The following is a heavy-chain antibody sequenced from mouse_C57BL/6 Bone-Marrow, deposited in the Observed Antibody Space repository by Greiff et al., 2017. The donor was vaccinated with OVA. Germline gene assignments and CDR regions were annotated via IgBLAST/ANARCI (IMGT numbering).Heavy chain of an antibody. V-gene: IGHV1-64*01. CDR2: IHPNSGST. J-gene: IGHJ4*01. Sequence: QVHVKQPGAELVKPGASVKLSCKASGYTFTSYWMHWVKQRPGQGLEWIGMIHPNSGSTNYNEKFKGKAKLTVDKSSSTAYMQLSSLTSEDSAVYYCARWVYAMDYWGQGTSVTVSS. CDR1: GYTFTSYW. CDR3: ARWVYAMDY.